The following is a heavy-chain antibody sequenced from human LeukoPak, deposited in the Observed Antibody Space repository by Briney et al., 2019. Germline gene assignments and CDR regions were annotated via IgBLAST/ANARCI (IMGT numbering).Heavy chain of an antibody. CDR3: ARVVLWGTDEYYFDY. Sequence: GGSLRLSCAASGFTFSSYGMHWVRQAPGKGLEWVAVIWYDGSNKYYADSVKGRFTISRDNSKNTLYLQMNSLRAEDTAVYYCARVVLWGTDEYYFDYGGQGTLVTVSS. D-gene: IGHD3-16*01. V-gene: IGHV3-33*01. CDR1: GFTFSSYG. CDR2: IWYDGSNK. J-gene: IGHJ4*02.